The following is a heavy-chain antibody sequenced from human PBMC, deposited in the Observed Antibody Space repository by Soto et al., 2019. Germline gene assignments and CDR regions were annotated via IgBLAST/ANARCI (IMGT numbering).Heavy chain of an antibody. CDR1: EFTFDDYA. Sequence: GGSLRLSCAASEFTFDDYAMNWVRQAPGKGLEWVSGISWNSGTIGYADSVKGRFTLSRDNAKNSLYLQMNSLRAEDTALYYCAKGRGGYYYYGMDVWGQGTTVTVSS. CDR3: AKGRGGYYYYGMDV. V-gene: IGHV3-9*01. J-gene: IGHJ6*02. D-gene: IGHD3-16*01. CDR2: ISWNSGTI.